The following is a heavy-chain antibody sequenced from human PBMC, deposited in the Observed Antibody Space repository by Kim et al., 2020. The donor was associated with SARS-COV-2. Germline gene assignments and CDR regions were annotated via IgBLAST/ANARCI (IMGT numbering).Heavy chain of an antibody. D-gene: IGHD2-15*01. J-gene: IGHJ4*02. Sequence: NPSLQSRVTISVDTAKNQFSLKLSSVTAADTAVYYCANGGNYCSGGSCFDYWGQGTLVTVSS. CDR3: ANGGNYCSGGSCFDY. V-gene: IGHV4-34*01.